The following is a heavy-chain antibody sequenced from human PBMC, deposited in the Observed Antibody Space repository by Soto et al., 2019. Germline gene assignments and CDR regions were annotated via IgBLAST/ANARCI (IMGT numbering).Heavy chain of an antibody. CDR3: ARDGEYSSGAGYWYFDL. V-gene: IGHV3-33*01. D-gene: IGHD6-19*01. CDR1: GFTFSSYG. CDR2: IWYDGSNK. Sequence: ESGGGVVQPGRSLRLSCAASGFTFSSYGMHWVRQAPGKGLEWVAVIWYDGSNKYYADSVKGRFTISRDNSKNTLYLQMNSLRAEDTAVYYCARDGEYSSGAGYWYFDLWGRGTLVTVSS. J-gene: IGHJ2*01.